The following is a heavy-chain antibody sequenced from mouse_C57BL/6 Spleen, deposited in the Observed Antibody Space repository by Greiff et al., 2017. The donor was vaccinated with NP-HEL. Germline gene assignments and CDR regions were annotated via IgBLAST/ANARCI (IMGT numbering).Heavy chain of an antibody. CDR2: IDPETGGT. Sequence: QVQLKQSGAELVRPGASVTLSCKASGYTFTDYEMHWVKQTPVHGLEWIGAIDPETGGTAYNQKFKGKAILTADKSSSTAYMELRSLTSEDSAVYYCTRGRIYYDYEGGAMDYWGQGTSVTVSS. CDR3: TRGRIYYDYEGGAMDY. J-gene: IGHJ4*01. D-gene: IGHD2-4*01. V-gene: IGHV1-15*01. CDR1: GYTFTDYE.